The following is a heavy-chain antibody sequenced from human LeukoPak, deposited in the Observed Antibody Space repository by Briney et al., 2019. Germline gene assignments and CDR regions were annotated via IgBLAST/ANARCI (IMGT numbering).Heavy chain of an antibody. CDR1: GFTFSSYA. J-gene: IGHJ5*02. CDR2: ISYDGSNK. Sequence: GGSLRLSCAASGFTFSSYAMHWVRQAPGKGLEWVAVISYDGSNKYYADSVKGRFTISRDNSKNTLYLQMNSLRAEDTAVYYCGRDEDSSGWYFWFDPWGQGTLVTVSS. CDR3: GRDEDSSGWYFWFDP. D-gene: IGHD6-19*01. V-gene: IGHV3-30-3*01.